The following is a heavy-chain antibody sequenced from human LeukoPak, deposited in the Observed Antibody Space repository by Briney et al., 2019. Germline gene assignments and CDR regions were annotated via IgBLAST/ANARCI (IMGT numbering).Heavy chain of an antibody. J-gene: IGHJ4*02. CDR1: GYTFTYHY. Sequence: GASVNVSCKAAGYTFTYHYMHWVRQAPGQGLEWMGMINPSSGSTSYAQKFQGRVTMTRGTSTSTVYMELSSLRSEDTALYYCARESDPGKDFDHWGQGTLVTVSS. D-gene: IGHD1-1*01. CDR3: ARESDPGKDFDH. V-gene: IGHV1-46*01. CDR2: INPSSGST.